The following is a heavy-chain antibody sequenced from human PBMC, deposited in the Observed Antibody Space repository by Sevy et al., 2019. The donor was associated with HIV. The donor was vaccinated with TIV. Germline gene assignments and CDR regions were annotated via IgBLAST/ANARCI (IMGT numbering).Heavy chain of an antibody. CDR2: ISSSSYI. D-gene: IGHD2-2*01. J-gene: IGHJ6*02. CDR1: GFTFSSYS. Sequence: GGSLRLSCAASGFTFSSYSMNWVRQAPGKGLEWVSSISSSSYIYYADSVKGRFTISRDNAKNSLYLQMNSLRAEDTAVYYCASVGYCSSTSCSQHYGMDVWGQGTTVTVSS. CDR3: ASVGYCSSTSCSQHYGMDV. V-gene: IGHV3-21*01.